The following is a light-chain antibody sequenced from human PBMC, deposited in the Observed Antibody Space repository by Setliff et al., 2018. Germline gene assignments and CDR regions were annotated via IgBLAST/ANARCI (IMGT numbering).Light chain of an antibody. CDR3: QQFSTSPLT. V-gene: IGKV1-13*02. J-gene: IGKJ4*01. CDR2: GAS. CDR1: QGISRA. Sequence: AIQLTQSPSSLSASIGDRVTITCRASQGISRALAWYQQKPGKTPQVPISGASNLESGVPSRFSGSGSGTDFTLTISGLQPEDFATYYCQQFSTSPLTFGGGTKVDIK.